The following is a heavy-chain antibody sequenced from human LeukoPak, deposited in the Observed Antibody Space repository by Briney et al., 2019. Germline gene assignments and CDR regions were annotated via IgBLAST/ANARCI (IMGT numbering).Heavy chain of an antibody. CDR3: VRLFRNWSDGGVDQ. J-gene: IGHJ4*02. CDR2: IFPGDSDT. Sequence: GESLKISSKGSGNSFTRDWICWVRQMPGKGLEVMGIIFPGDSDTRYSPSFQGQVTISADTSIRTDYLQWSSLQASDTAMYYCVRLFRNWSDGGVDQWGQGTLVAVSS. D-gene: IGHD1-1*01. V-gene: IGHV5-51*01. CDR1: GNSFTRDW.